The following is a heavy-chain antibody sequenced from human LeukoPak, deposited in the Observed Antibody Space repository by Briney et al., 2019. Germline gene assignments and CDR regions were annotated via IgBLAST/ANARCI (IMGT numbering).Heavy chain of an antibody. J-gene: IGHJ4*02. Sequence: PGGSLRLSCAASGFTFSSYGMHWVRQAPGKGLEWVAVISYDGSNKYYADSVKGRFTISRDNSKNTLYLQMNSLRAEDTAVYYCAKSYYDFWSGYYQYYFDYWGQGTLVTVSS. V-gene: IGHV3-30*18. CDR2: ISYDGSNK. CDR3: AKSYYDFWSGYYQYYFDY. D-gene: IGHD3-3*01. CDR1: GFTFSSYG.